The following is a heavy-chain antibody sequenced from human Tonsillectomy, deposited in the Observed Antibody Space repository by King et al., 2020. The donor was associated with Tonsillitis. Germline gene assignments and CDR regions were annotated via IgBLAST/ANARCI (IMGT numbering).Heavy chain of an antibody. CDR2: IRSREHGVTT. CDR1: GFSFSQAW. J-gene: IGHJ4*02. V-gene: IGHV3-15*07. Sequence: VQLVESGGALEKPGGSLRLSCAASGFSFSQAWMNWVRQAPGKGLEWVGRIRSREHGVTTDYAAPVKGRFTMSRDDSRNTLYLQMNNLRTEDTAMYYCIIELKGGSGYSPWNWGRGTLVTVSS. D-gene: IGHD3-3*01. CDR3: IIELKGGSGYSPWN.